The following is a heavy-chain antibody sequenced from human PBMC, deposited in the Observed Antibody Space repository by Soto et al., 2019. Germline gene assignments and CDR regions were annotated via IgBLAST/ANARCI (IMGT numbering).Heavy chain of an antibody. CDR1: GLTFSSYA. Sequence: GSLILSCAASGLTFSSYAMNWVRQAPGKGLEWVSAISGSGGSTYYADSVKGRFIISRDNSKNTLYLQMSSLRSEDTAVYYCISTLGARFDYWGQGTLVTVSS. D-gene: IGHD3-3*02. CDR2: ISGSGGST. CDR3: ISTLGARFDY. V-gene: IGHV3-23*01. J-gene: IGHJ4*02.